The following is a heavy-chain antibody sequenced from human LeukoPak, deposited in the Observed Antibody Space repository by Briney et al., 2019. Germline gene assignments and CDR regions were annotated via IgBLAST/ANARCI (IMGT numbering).Heavy chain of an antibody. D-gene: IGHD4-17*01. Sequence: GGSLRLSCAASGFTFTHFGMHWVRQAPGRGLEWVAFINYDGSDKYYTDSVKGRFTISRDNSKNTLYLQMNSMRTEDTAVYYCARDGPAPSMTTVTSNYWGQGTRVTVSS. V-gene: IGHV3-30*02. CDR3: ARDGPAPSMTTVTSNY. J-gene: IGHJ4*02. CDR1: GFTFTHFG. CDR2: INYDGSDK.